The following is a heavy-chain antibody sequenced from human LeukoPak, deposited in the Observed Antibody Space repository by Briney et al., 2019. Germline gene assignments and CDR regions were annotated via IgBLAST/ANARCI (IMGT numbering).Heavy chain of an antibody. V-gene: IGHV3-66*01. J-gene: IGHJ4*02. CDR2: IYSGDST. CDR3: ARKGSSGYYYY. CDR1: GFTVSSNY. D-gene: IGHD3-22*01. Sequence: GGSLRLSCAASGFTVSSNYMSWVRQAPGKGLEWVSVIYSGDSTYYADSVKGRFTISRDNSKNTLYLQMNSLRAEDTAVYYCARKGSSGYYYYWGQGTLVTVSS.